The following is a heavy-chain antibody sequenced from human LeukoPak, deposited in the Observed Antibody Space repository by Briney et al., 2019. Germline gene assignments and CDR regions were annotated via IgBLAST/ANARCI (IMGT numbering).Heavy chain of an antibody. CDR1: GFAFSSYS. J-gene: IGHJ4*02. D-gene: IGHD3-10*02. CDR2: ISDSGDNT. V-gene: IGHV3-23*01. CDR3: AKDPMFRCYFDY. Sequence: GGSLRLSCAASGFAFSSYSMNWVRQAPGKGLEWVSTISDSGDNTYYADSVKGRFTISRDNSKNTLYLQMNSLRAEDTAVYYCAKDPMFRCYFDYWGQGTLVTVSS.